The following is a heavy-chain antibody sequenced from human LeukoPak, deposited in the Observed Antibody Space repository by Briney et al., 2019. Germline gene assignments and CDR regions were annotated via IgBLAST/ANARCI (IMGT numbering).Heavy chain of an antibody. CDR3: ARENIAAAGTKFNGDDY. D-gene: IGHD6-13*01. Sequence: SQTLSLTCAISGDSVSSNSAAWNWIRQSPSRGLEWLGRTYYRSEWYNDYAVSVKSRITINPDTSKNQFSLQLNSVTPEDTAVYYCARENIAAAGTKFNGDDYWGQGTLVTVSS. CDR1: GDSVSSNSAA. J-gene: IGHJ4*02. CDR2: TYYRSEWYN. V-gene: IGHV6-1*01.